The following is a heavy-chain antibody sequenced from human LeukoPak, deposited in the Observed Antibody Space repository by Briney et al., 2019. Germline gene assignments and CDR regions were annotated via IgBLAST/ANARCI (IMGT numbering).Heavy chain of an antibody. CDR1: GGSVSSGSYY. V-gene: IGHV4-61*01. CDR3: ASSPSRSSWFDY. J-gene: IGHJ4*02. CDR2: IYYSGST. Sequence: KPSETLSLTCTVSGGSVSSGSYYWSWIRQPPGKGLEWIGYIYYSGSTNYNPSLKSRVTISVGTSKNQFSLKLSSVTAADTAVYYCASSPSRSSWFDYWGQGTLVTVSS. D-gene: IGHD6-13*01.